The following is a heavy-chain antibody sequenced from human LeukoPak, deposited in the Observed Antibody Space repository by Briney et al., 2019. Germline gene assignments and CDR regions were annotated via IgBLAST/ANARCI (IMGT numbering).Heavy chain of an antibody. J-gene: IGHJ4*02. Sequence: GASVKVSCKASGGTFSSYAISWVRQAPGQGLEWMGGIIPIFGTANYARKFQGRVTITADKSTSAAYMELSSLRSEDTAVYYCARAKQQPYPSFDYWGQGTLVTVSS. D-gene: IGHD6-13*01. CDR3: ARAKQQPYPSFDY. V-gene: IGHV1-69*06. CDR1: GGTFSSYA. CDR2: IIPIFGTA.